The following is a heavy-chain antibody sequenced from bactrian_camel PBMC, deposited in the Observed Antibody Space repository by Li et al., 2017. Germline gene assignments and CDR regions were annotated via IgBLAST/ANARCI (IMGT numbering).Heavy chain of an antibody. Sequence: HVQLVESGGGSVQAGGSLRLSCVDSGYIHSIRCMGWFRQAPGKQREGVAAIDTDGSTYYADSVKGRFTISKDNAKNTLYLQMNSLKPEDTAVYYCVKPNTDARGGFDHWGQGTQVTVS. CDR1: GYIHSIRC. D-gene: IGHD1*01. V-gene: IGHV3S53*01. J-gene: IGHJ4*01. CDR3: VKPNTDARGGFDH. CDR2: IDTDGST.